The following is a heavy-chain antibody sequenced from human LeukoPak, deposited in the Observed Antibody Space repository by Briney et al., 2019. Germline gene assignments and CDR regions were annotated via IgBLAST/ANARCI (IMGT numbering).Heavy chain of an antibody. Sequence: GGSLRLSCAVSGFSFCTYAMSWVRQAPGKGLEWVSAISGSGGSTYYADSVKGRITISRDNSKNTLYLQMNSLRAENTAVYYCAKDGRHDAFDIWGQGTMVTVSS. D-gene: IGHD3/OR15-3a*01. CDR2: ISGSGGST. J-gene: IGHJ3*02. V-gene: IGHV3-23*01. CDR3: AKDGRHDAFDI. CDR1: GFSFCTYA.